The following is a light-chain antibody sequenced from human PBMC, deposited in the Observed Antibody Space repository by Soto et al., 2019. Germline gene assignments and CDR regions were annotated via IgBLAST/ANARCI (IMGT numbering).Light chain of an antibody. CDR3: ETWDSHTRV. J-gene: IGLJ3*02. V-gene: IGLV4-60*02. CDR2: LEGSGIY. Sequence: QAVVTQSSSASASLGSSVKLTCTLSSGHSRYIIAWHQQQPGKAPRYLMKLEGSGIYNKGSGVPDRFSGSRSGADRYLTISSLQFDDEADYYCETWDSHTRVFGGGTELTVL. CDR1: SGHSRYI.